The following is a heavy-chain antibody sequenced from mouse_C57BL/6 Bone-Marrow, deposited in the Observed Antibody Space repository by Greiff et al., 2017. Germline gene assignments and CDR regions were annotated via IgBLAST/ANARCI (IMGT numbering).Heavy chain of an antibody. CDR3: ARDDYDGYFDV. CDR2: ISSGGSYN. V-gene: IGHV5-6*01. CDR1: GFTFSSYG. J-gene: IGHJ1*03. Sequence: EVKLMESGGDLVKPGGSLKLSCAASGFTFSSYGMSWVRQTPDKRLEWVATISSGGSYNYYPDSVKGRFTISRDNAKNTLYLQMSSLKSEDTAMYYCARDDYDGYFDVWGTGTTVTVSS. D-gene: IGHD2-4*01.